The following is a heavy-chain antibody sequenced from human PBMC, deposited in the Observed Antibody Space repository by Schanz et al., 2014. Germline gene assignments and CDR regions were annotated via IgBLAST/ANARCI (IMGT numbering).Heavy chain of an antibody. J-gene: IGHJ3*02. Sequence: DVQLLESGGGLVQPGESLRLSCAASGFPFNEYGMLWVRQAPGKGLEWVSSISWNSGSIDYADSVKGRFTISRDNAKNSLYLQMNSLRAEDTAVYYCAGAVATIRADSFDIWGQGTMVAVSS. CDR1: GFPFNEYG. CDR2: ISWNSGSI. CDR3: AGAVATIRADSFDI. V-gene: IGHV3-9*01. D-gene: IGHD5-12*01.